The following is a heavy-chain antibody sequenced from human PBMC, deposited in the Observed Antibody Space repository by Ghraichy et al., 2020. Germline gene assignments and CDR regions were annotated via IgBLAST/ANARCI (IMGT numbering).Heavy chain of an antibody. CDR3: ARGGDRPYYYDSSWFFDY. CDR2: IYYSGST. D-gene: IGHD3-22*01. CDR1: GGSISSGGYY. V-gene: IGHV4-31*03. Sequence: SETLSLTCTVSGGSISSGGYYWSWIRQHPGKGLEWIGYIYYSGSTYYNPSLKSRVTISVDTSKNQFSLKLSSVTAADTAVYYCARGGDRPYYYDSSWFFDYWGQGTLVTVSS. J-gene: IGHJ4*02.